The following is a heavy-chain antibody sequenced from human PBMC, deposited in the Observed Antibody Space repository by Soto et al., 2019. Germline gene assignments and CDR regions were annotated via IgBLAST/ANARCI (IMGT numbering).Heavy chain of an antibody. V-gene: IGHV3-11*01. CDR2: ISSSGSTI. Sequence: GGSLRLSCAASGFTFSDYYMSWIRQAPGKGLEWVSYISSSGSTIYYADSVKGRFTISRDNAKNSLYLQMNSLRAEDTAVYYCARVSPAPYDFWSGGGTHDAFDIWGQGTMVTVSS. D-gene: IGHD3-3*01. J-gene: IGHJ3*02. CDR1: GFTFSDYY. CDR3: ARVSPAPYDFWSGGGTHDAFDI.